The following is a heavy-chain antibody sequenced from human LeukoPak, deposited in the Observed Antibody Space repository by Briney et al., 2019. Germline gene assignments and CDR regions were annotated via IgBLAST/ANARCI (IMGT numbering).Heavy chain of an antibody. J-gene: IGHJ6*02. V-gene: IGHV1-18*01. D-gene: IGHD2-2*01. CDR1: GYTFTSYG. CDR2: ISAYNGNT. CDR3: ARVSGYCSSTSCPYYYYGMDV. Sequence: ASVKVSRKASGYTFTSYGISWVRQAPGQGLEWMGWISAYNGNTNYTQKLQGRVTMTTDTSTSTAYMELRSLRSDDTAVYYCARVSGYCSSTSCPYYYYGMDVWGQGTTVTVSS.